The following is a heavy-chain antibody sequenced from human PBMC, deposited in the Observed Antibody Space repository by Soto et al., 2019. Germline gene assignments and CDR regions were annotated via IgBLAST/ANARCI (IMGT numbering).Heavy chain of an antibody. CDR3: PRYARFQGLYNCFNP. Sequence: GESLQISCKGSGYSFISYWIGWVRQMLGKGLVWMGIIYSGEYDTRYSPSFQGQVTISGDKSISIASLPCSSLKASDTAMYCCPRYARFQGLYNCFNPCGQRPLITVAS. CDR1: GYSFISYW. V-gene: IGHV5-51*01. J-gene: IGHJ5*02. D-gene: IGHD2-2*01. CDR2: IYSGEYDT.